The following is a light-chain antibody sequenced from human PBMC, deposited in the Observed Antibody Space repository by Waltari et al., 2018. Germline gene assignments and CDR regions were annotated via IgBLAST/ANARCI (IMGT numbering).Light chain of an antibody. V-gene: IGKV1-39*01. CDR3: QQSYSTPFT. J-gene: IGKJ3*01. CDR2: GAS. Sequence: DIQMTQSPSSLSASVGDRVTITCRASQSISTYLNWYLQKPWKAPKLLIYGASSLQSGAPSRFSGSGSGTDFTLTISSLQPEDFATYYCQQSYSTPFTFGPGTKVDIK. CDR1: QSISTY.